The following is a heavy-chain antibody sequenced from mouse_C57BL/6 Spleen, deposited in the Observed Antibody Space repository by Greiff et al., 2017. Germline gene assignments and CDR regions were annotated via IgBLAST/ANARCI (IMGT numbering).Heavy chain of an antibody. D-gene: IGHD3-1*01. CDR1: GYTFTDYY. V-gene: IGHV1-19*01. CDR3: ARSGASTRYFDV. CDR2: INPYNGGT. Sequence: EVKLMESGPVLVKPGASVKMSCKASGYTFTDYYMNWVKQSHGKSLEWIGVINPYNGGTSYNQTFKGKATLTVDKSSSTAYMELNSLTSEDSAVYYCARSGASTRYFDVWGTGTTVTVSS. J-gene: IGHJ1*03.